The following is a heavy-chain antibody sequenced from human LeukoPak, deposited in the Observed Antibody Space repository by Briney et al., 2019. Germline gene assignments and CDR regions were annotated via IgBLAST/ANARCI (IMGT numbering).Heavy chain of an antibody. J-gene: IGHJ5*02. D-gene: IGHD2-8*02. CDR1: GFTFSSYA. CDR3: AKDLDCTGGDCYFNWLDP. V-gene: IGHV3-23*01. CDR2: IIGSGDPT. Sequence: PGGSLRLSCAASGFTFSSYAMSWLRQAPGKGLEWVSGIIGSGDPTYYADSVKGRFTISRDNFTNTLFLQMNSLRAEDTVVHFCAKDLDCTGGDCYFNWLDPWGQGTLVTVSS.